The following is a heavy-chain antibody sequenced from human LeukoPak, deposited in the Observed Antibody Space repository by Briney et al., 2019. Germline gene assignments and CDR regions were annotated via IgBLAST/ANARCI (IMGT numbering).Heavy chain of an antibody. CDR1: GGSISSGDYY. J-gene: IGHJ4*02. Sequence: SQTLSLTCTVSGGSISSGDYYWSWIRQPPGKGLEWIGYIYYSGSTYYNPSLKSRVTISVDTSKNQFSLKLNPVTAADTAMYYCARSELLWFGKVNSGFDFWGQGTLVTVSS. V-gene: IGHV4-30-4*08. D-gene: IGHD3-10*01. CDR3: ARSELLWFGKVNSGFDF. CDR2: IYYSGST.